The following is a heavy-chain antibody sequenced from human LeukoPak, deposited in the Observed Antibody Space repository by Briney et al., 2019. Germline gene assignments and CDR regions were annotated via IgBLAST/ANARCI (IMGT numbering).Heavy chain of an antibody. D-gene: IGHD6-13*01. Sequence: GGSLRLSCAASGFTFSSYWMSWVRQAPGKGLEWVANIKQDGSEKYYVDSVKGRFTISRDNAKNSLYLQMNSLRAEDTAVYYCAVQYSSSWYPSSDFDYWGQGTLVTVSS. CDR2: IKQDGSEK. J-gene: IGHJ4*02. CDR1: GFTFSSYW. CDR3: AVQYSSSWYPSSDFDY. V-gene: IGHV3-7*01.